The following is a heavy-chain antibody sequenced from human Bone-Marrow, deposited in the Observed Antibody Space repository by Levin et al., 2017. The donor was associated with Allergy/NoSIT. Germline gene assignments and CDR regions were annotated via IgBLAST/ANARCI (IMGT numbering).Heavy chain of an antibody. CDR1: GFTFSDHW. V-gene: IGHV3-74*01. CDR2: IKSDGSLT. D-gene: IGHD2-21*02. Sequence: GGSLRLSCAASGFTFSDHWMHWVRQAPGKGLVWVSRIKSDGSLTSYADFVKGRFSISRDNAKNTLYLQMNSLSAEDTAVYFCTRHCGGDCYSPSAFEYWGQGISVTVSS. J-gene: IGHJ4*02. CDR3: TRHCGGDCYSPSAFEY.